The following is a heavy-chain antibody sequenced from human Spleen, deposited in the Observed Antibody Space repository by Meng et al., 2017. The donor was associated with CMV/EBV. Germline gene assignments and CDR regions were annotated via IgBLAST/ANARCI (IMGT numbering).Heavy chain of an antibody. Sequence: GESLKISCAASGFTVSSNYMSWVRQAPGKGLEWVSVIYSGGSTYYADSVKGRFTISRDNSKNTLYLQMNRLRAEDTAIYYCAKDGLFINDFWTGYSYLDFWGQGTPVTVSS. CDR2: IYSGGST. J-gene: IGHJ4*02. D-gene: IGHD3/OR15-3a*01. V-gene: IGHV3-53*01. CDR1: GFTVSSNY. CDR3: AKDGLFINDFWTGYSYLDF.